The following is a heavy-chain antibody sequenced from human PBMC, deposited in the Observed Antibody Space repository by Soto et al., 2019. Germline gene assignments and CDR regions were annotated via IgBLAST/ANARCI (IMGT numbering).Heavy chain of an antibody. CDR3: AVHPPARDD. CDR1: GFTFSSYW. J-gene: IGHJ4*02. D-gene: IGHD2-2*01. V-gene: IGHV3-7*01. Sequence: EVQLVESGGGLVQPGGSLRLSCAASGFTFSSYWMTWVRQAPGKGLEWVANIKQDGSEKYYVDSVKGRFSISRDNAKNSLYLQMNSLRAEDTAVYYCAVHPPARDDWGQGTLVTVSS. CDR2: IKQDGSEK.